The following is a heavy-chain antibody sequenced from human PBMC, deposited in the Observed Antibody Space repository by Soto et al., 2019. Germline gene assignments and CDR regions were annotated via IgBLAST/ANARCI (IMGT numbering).Heavy chain of an antibody. D-gene: IGHD6-6*01. Sequence: EVQLVESGGGLVQPGGSLRLSCAASGVTFSSYDMHWVRQATGKGLEWVSAIGTAGDTYYPGSVKGRFTISRENAKNSLYLQMNSLRAGDTAVYYCARGEQFRSSLDYWGQGTLVTVSS. CDR2: IGTAGDT. CDR3: ARGEQFRSSLDY. J-gene: IGHJ4*02. V-gene: IGHV3-13*01. CDR1: GVTFSSYD.